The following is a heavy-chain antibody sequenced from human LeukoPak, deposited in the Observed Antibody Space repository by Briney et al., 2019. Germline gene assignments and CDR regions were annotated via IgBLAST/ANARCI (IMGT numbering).Heavy chain of an antibody. CDR1: GFTFGSYW. Sequence: GGSLRLSCVASGFTFGSYWMTWVRQAPGKGLGGVANIQPDGSQGLYVDSVKGRFIISRDNAKKSLYLQMNSLRAEDTAVYYCTRDPLYGALDSWGQGTLVTVSS. J-gene: IGHJ4*02. V-gene: IGHV3-7*01. D-gene: IGHD4-17*01. CDR2: IQPDGSQG. CDR3: TRDPLYGALDS.